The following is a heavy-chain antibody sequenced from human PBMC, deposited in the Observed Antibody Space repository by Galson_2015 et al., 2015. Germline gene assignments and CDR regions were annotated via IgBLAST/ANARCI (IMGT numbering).Heavy chain of an antibody. J-gene: IGHJ4*02. CDR1: GSSLTFYP. CDR3: ARDHFWGGDY. D-gene: IGHD3-3*02. CDR2: INAVNFNT. V-gene: IGHV1-3*01. Sequence: SVKVSCKASGSSLTFYPMHWVRQAPGQGLEWMGWINAVNFNTRSSQSFQGRVTFSSDTSASTVYMELSGLTSEDTAVYYCARDHFWGGDYWGQGTLVTVSS.